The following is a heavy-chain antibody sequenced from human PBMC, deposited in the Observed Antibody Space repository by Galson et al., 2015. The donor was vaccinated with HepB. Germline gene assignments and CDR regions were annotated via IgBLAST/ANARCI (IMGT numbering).Heavy chain of an antibody. Sequence: SVKVSCKVSGYTLTELSMHWVRQAPGQGLEWMGWISAYNGNTNYAQKLQGRVTMTTDTSTSTAYMELRSLRSDDTAVYYCARRRRSSGWYFDYFDYWGQGTLVTVSS. CDR3: ARRRRSSGWYFDYFDY. D-gene: IGHD6-19*01. CDR1: GYTLTELS. J-gene: IGHJ4*02. CDR2: ISAYNGNT. V-gene: IGHV1-18*01.